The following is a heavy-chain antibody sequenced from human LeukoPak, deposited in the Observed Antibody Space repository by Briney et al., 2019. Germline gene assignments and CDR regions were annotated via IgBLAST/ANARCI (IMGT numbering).Heavy chain of an antibody. CDR2: MYYSGST. CDR3: AGVGAPAGRGNYFDY. CDR1: GGPISSYY. D-gene: IGHD6-13*01. Sequence: SETLSLTCTGSGGPISSYYWSWIRQPPGKGLEWIGYMYYSGSTNNNPSLKSRVTISVDTSKNQFSLKLSSVTAADTAVYYCAGVGAPAGRGNYFDYWGQGTLVTVSS. J-gene: IGHJ4*02. V-gene: IGHV4-59*01.